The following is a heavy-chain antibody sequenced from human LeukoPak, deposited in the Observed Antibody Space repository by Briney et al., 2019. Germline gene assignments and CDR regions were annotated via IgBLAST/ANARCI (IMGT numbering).Heavy chain of an antibody. D-gene: IGHD5-12*01. Sequence: PGGSLRLSCAASGFTFSSYAMSWVRQAPGKGLEWVSAISGSGGSTYYADSVEGRFTISRDNSKNTLYLQMNSLRAEDTAVYYCAKVEGYSGYDQSDYWGQGTLVTVSS. CDR2: ISGSGGST. CDR1: GFTFSSYA. J-gene: IGHJ4*02. V-gene: IGHV3-23*01. CDR3: AKVEGYSGYDQSDY.